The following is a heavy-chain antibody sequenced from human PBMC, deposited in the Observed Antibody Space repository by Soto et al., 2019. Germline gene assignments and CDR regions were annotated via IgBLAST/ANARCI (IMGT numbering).Heavy chain of an antibody. CDR3: AIAVDIVATI. J-gene: IGHJ4*02. D-gene: IGHD5-12*01. CDR2: ISGSGGST. CDR1: GFTFSSYA. Sequence: PGGSLRLSCAASGFTFSSYAMSWVRQAPGKGLEWVSAISGSGGSTYYADSVKGRFTISRDNSKNTLYLQMSSLRSEDTAVYYCAIAVDIVATIWGQGTLVTVSS. V-gene: IGHV3-23*01.